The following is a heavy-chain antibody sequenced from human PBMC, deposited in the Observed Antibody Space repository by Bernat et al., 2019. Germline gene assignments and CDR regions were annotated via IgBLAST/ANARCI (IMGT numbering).Heavy chain of an antibody. Sequence: EVQLLESGGGLVRPGGSLRLSCAASGFTFTSYAMSWVRQAPGKGLEWVSAISGSGGSTYYADSVKGRFTISRDNSKNTLYLQMNSLRAEDTAVYYCAKDSGGYCSGGSCYSLRFDYWGQGTLVTVSS. CDR2: ISGSGGST. CDR3: AKDSGGYCSGGSCYSLRFDY. V-gene: IGHV3-23*01. CDR1: GFTFTSYA. D-gene: IGHD2-15*01. J-gene: IGHJ4*02.